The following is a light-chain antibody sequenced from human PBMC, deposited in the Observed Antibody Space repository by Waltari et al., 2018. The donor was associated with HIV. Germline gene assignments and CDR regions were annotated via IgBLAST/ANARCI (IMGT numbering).Light chain of an antibody. V-gene: IGLV2-11*01. CDR3: CSYAGTYTWV. CDR2: DVS. Sequence: QSALTQPRSVSGSPGQSVTISCRGSSTDIGDYNYVSWYQQHPGQVPKLVIFDVSKRPSGVPDRFSGSKSVNTASLTISGLQAEDEAEYYCCSYAGTYTWVFGGGTRLTVL. J-gene: IGLJ2*01. CDR1: STDIGDYNY.